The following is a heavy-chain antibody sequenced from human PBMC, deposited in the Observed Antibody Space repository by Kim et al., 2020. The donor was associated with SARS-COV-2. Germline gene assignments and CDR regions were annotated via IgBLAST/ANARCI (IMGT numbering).Heavy chain of an antibody. J-gene: IGHJ4*02. Sequence: ASVKVSCKASGYTFTSYGISWVRQAPGQGLEWMGWISAYNGNTNYAQKLQGRVTMTTDTSTSTAYMELRSLRSDDTAVYYCARTYSSGWYPYYFDYWGQGTLVTVSS. D-gene: IGHD6-19*01. V-gene: IGHV1-18*01. CDR2: ISAYNGNT. CDR1: GYTFTSYG. CDR3: ARTYSSGWYPYYFDY.